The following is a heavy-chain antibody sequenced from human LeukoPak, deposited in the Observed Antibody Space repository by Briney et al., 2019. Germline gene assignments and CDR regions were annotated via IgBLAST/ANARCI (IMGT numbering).Heavy chain of an antibody. V-gene: IGHV3-23*01. CDR2: ISSSGGST. CDR1: GFTFSTSA. J-gene: IGHJ4*02. CDR3: TKGGIGAAGYDY. D-gene: IGHD6-13*01. Sequence: GGSLRLSCAASGFTFSTSAMSWVRQAPGKGLEWVSVISSSGGSTYYADSVKGRFTISRDNSKNTLYVQINSLRAEDTAIYFCTKGGIGAAGYDYWGQGTLVTDSS.